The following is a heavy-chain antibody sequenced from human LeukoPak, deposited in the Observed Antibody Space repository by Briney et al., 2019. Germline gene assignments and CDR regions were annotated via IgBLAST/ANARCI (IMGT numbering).Heavy chain of an antibody. CDR3: ARQGRQLVPSDY. V-gene: IGHV4-39*01. D-gene: IGHD6-13*01. CDR1: GGSISSSSYY. CDR2: IYYSGST. Sequence: PSETLSLTCTVSGGSISSSSYYWGWIRQPPGKGLEWIGSIYYSGSTYYNPSLKSRVTISVDTSKNQFSLKLSSVTAADTAVYYCARQGRQLVPSDYWGQGTLVTVS. J-gene: IGHJ4*02.